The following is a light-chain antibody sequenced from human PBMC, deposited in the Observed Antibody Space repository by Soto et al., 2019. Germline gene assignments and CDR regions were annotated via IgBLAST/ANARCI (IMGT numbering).Light chain of an antibody. CDR3: ISYRGSDTSYV. CDR2: EVS. V-gene: IGLV2-14*01. CDR1: DSDIGGYNY. Sequence: QSVLTQPASVSGSPGQSITISCTGTDSDIGGYNYVSWYQQHAGKAPQLMIYEVSNRPPGISDRFSGSKSAYTASLTISRLQAADEGDYYCISYRGSDTSYVFGTGTKVTVL. J-gene: IGLJ1*01.